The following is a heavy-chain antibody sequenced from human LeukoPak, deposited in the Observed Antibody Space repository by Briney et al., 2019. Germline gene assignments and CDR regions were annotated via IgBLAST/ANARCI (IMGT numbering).Heavy chain of an antibody. CDR2: IKSKTDGGTT. D-gene: IGHD4-17*01. CDR3: TYTEYAREGDYEGFDY. Sequence: GGSLRLSCTVSGFTVSSNSMSWVRQAPGKGLEWVGRIKSKTDGGTTDYAAPVKGRFTISRDDSKNTLYLQMNSLKTEDTAVYYCTYTEYAREGDYEGFDYWGQGTLVTVSS. J-gene: IGHJ4*02. CDR1: GFTVSSNS. V-gene: IGHV3-15*01.